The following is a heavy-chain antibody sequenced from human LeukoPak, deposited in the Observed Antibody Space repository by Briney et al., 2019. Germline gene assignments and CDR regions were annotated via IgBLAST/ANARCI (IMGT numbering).Heavy chain of an antibody. D-gene: IGHD1-1*01. CDR2: IGSSGGST. CDR3: AKGGPTGDLRSPGRDW. CDR1: GGSISSGA. Sequence: ETLSLTCTVSGGSISSGANYWSWVRQAPGRGLEWVSVIGSSGGSTFYAGSVKGRFTISRDNSKSTLYLQMNSLRAEDTAIYYCAKGGPTGDLRSPGRDWWGQGALVTVSS. J-gene: IGHJ4*02. V-gene: IGHV3-23*01.